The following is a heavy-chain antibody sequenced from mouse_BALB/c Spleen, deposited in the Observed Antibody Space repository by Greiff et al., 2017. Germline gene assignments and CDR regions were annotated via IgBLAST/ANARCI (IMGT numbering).Heavy chain of an antibody. Sequence: EVQLVESGGGLVQPGGSLRLSCATSGFTFTDYYMSWVRQPPGKALEWLGFIRNKANGYTTEYSASVKGRFTISRDNSQSILYLQMNTLRAEDSATYYCARYYYGPDWYFDVWGAGTTVTVSS. V-gene: IGHV7-3*02. CDR3: ARYYYGPDWYFDV. CDR2: IRNKANGYTT. D-gene: IGHD1-1*01. J-gene: IGHJ1*01. CDR1: GFTFTDYY.